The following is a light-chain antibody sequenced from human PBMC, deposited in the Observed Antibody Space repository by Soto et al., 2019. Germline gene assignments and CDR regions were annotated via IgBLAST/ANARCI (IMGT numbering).Light chain of an antibody. V-gene: IGLV1-51*01. J-gene: IGLJ3*02. Sequence: QSVLTQPPSVSAAPGQRVTISCSGGRFNIGNNYVSWYQQLPGTAPKLLIYDNDKRPSGILDRFSGSKSGTSATLGITGLQTGDEADYYCGTWDSRLSCWVFGGGTKLTVL. CDR1: RFNIGNNY. CDR2: DND. CDR3: GTWDSRLSCWV.